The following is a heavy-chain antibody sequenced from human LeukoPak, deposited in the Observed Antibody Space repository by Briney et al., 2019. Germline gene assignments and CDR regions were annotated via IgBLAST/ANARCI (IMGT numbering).Heavy chain of an antibody. J-gene: IGHJ6*02. Sequence: GGSLRLSCAASGFTFSSYWMSWVRQAPGKGLEWVANIKQDGSEKYYVDSVKGRFTISRDSAKNSLYLQMNSLRAEDTAVYYCARDWVTIFGVAFYYYYGMDVWGQGTTVTVSS. CDR1: GFTFSSYW. D-gene: IGHD3-3*01. V-gene: IGHV3-7*01. CDR3: ARDWVTIFGVAFYYYYGMDV. CDR2: IKQDGSEK.